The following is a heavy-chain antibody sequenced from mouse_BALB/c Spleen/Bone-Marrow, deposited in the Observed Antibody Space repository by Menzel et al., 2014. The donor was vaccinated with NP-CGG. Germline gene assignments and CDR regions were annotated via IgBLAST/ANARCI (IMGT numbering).Heavy chain of an antibody. V-gene: IGHV1-7*01. CDR1: GYTFTSYW. CDR3: ARDHPYYFDY. J-gene: IGHJ2*01. CDR2: INPSTGYT. Sequence: QVQLKQSGAELAKPGASVKMSCKASGYTFTSYWMHWVKQRPGQGLEWIGYINPSTGYTEYNQKFKDKATLTADKPSSTAYMQLSSLTSEDSAVYYCARDHPYYFDYWGQGTALTVSS.